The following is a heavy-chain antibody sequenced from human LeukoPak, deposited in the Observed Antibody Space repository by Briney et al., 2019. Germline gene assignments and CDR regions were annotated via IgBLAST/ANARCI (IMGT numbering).Heavy chain of an antibody. CDR2: TNGGGDST. D-gene: IGHD6-19*01. J-gene: IGHJ4*02. CDR1: GFTFRSYG. Sequence: GGSLRLSCAASGFTFRSYGMSWVRQAPGMGLEWVSSTNGGGDSTYYADSVKGRFTISRDNSKNTLYLQMNSLRAEDTAVYYCAKDTLYSSGWYPDYWGQGTLVTVSS. CDR3: AKDTLYSSGWYPDY. V-gene: IGHV3-23*01.